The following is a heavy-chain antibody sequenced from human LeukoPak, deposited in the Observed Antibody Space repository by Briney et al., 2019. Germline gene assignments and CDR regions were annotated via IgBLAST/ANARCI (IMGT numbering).Heavy chain of an antibody. Sequence: PGGSLRLSCAASGVTFSSYGMHWGREAPGKGGERGAVIWYDGSNKYYADSVKSGFTISRDNSKNTLYLQMNSLRAEDTAVYYCARAYNWNEDNWFDPWGQGTLVTVSS. V-gene: IGHV3-33*01. CDR2: IWYDGSNK. J-gene: IGHJ5*02. CDR3: ARAYNWNEDNWFDP. CDR1: GVTFSSYG. D-gene: IGHD1-1*01.